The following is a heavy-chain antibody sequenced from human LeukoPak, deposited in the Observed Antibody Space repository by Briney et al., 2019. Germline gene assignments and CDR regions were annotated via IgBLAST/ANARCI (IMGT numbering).Heavy chain of an antibody. CDR1: GFTFSSYS. CDR3: ARVPDMYYYDSSGYYY. J-gene: IGHJ4*02. V-gene: IGHV3-21*01. D-gene: IGHD3-22*01. Sequence: GGSLRLSCAASGFTFSSYSMNWVRQAPGKGLEWVSSISSSSSYIYYADSVKGRFTISRDNAKNSLNLQMNSLRAEDTAVYYCARVPDMYYYDSSGYYYWGQGTLVTVSS. CDR2: ISSSSSYI.